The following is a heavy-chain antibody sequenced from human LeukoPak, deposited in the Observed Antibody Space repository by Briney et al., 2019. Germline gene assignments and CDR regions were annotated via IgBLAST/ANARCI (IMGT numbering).Heavy chain of an antibody. Sequence: SETLSLTCTVSGGSISNYYWSWIRQPAGKGLEWIGRFYSTGSTDYNPSLKSRVTMSLGASKNQFSLKLSSLTAADTAVYYCARDWSCTSTSCRSKPFDYWGPGTLVTVSS. CDR3: ARDWSCTSTSCRSKPFDY. J-gene: IGHJ4*02. D-gene: IGHD2-2*01. V-gene: IGHV4-4*07. CDR2: FYSTGST. CDR1: GGSISNYY.